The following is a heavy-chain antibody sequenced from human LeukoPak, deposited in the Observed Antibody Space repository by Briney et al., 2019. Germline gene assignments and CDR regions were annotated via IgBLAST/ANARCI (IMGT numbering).Heavy chain of an antibody. Sequence: GGSLRLSCAASGFTFNNYSMNWVRQAPGKGLEWVSSISNSSSYIYYADSVKGRFTISRDNAKNTLYLQMNSLRAEDTAVYYCGRDPGYYDSRRFDYWGQGTLVTVSS. CDR3: GRDPGYYDSRRFDY. CDR2: ISNSSSYI. D-gene: IGHD3-22*01. CDR1: GFTFNNYS. J-gene: IGHJ4*02. V-gene: IGHV3-21*01.